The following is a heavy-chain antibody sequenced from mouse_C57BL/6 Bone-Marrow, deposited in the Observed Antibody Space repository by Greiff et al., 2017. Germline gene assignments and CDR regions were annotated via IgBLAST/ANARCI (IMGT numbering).Heavy chain of an antibody. CDR1: GFSLTSYG. J-gene: IGHJ1*03. Sequence: QVQLKESGPGLVQPSQSLSITCTVSGFSLTSYGVHWVRQSPGKGLEWLGVIWRGGSTDYNAAFMSRLSITKDNSKSQVFFKMNRLQADDAAIYYCAKGNGSRNWDFDVWGTGTTVTVSS. CDR3: AKGNGSRNWDFDV. D-gene: IGHD1-1*01. CDR2: IWRGGST. V-gene: IGHV2-5*01.